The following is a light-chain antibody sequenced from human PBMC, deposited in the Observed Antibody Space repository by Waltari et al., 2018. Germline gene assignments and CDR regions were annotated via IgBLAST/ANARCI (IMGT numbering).Light chain of an antibody. V-gene: IGLV2-14*03. Sequence: QSALTQPASVSGSPGQSITISCNGTSSDVGAYNYVSWYQQHPGKVPKLIIYDVSHRPSGVSFRFSGSKSDNTASLTISGLQAEDEADYYCISYTTSDTMIFGGGTKLTVL. CDR2: DVS. J-gene: IGLJ2*01. CDR1: SSDVGAYNY. CDR3: ISYTTSDTMI.